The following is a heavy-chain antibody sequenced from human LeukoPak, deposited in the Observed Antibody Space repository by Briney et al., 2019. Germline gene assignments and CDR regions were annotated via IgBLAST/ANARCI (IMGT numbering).Heavy chain of an antibody. CDR2: MNPNSGNT. J-gene: IGHJ3*02. D-gene: IGHD6-6*01. CDR1: GYTFTSYD. V-gene: IGHV1-8*01. Sequence: ASVKVSCKASGYTFTSYDINWVRQAPGQGLEWMGWMNPNSGNTGYAQKFQGRVTMTRNTSISTAYMELSSLRSEDTAVYYCARVSSGNDAFDIWGQGTMVTVSS. CDR3: ARVSSGNDAFDI.